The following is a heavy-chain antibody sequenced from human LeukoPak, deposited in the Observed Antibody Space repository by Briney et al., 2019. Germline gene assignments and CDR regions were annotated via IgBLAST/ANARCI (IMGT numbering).Heavy chain of an antibody. CDR2: FYYSGSTQYSGST. CDR3: ARDHGGNSAFDY. Sequence: PSETLSLTCTVSGGSILSGNYYWNWIRQHPGKGMEWIGYFYYSGSTQYSGSTQYNPSLKSRVTISVDPSKTQFSLKLSSVTAADTAVYYCARDHGGNSAFDYWGQGTLVTVSS. D-gene: IGHD4-23*01. V-gene: IGHV4-31*03. J-gene: IGHJ4*02. CDR1: GGSILSGNYY.